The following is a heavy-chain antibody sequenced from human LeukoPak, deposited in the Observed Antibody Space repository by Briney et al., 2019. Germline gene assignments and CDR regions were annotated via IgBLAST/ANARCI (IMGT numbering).Heavy chain of an antibody. Sequence: SETLSLTCTASGGSISSYYWSWIRQPPGKGLEWIGYIYYSGSTNYNPSLKSRVTISVDTSKNQFSLKLSSVTAADTAVYYCARHCSSSSSNWFDPWGQGTLVTVSS. CDR1: GGSISSYY. D-gene: IGHD6-13*01. CDR3: ARHCSSSSSNWFDP. V-gene: IGHV4-59*01. J-gene: IGHJ5*02. CDR2: IYYSGST.